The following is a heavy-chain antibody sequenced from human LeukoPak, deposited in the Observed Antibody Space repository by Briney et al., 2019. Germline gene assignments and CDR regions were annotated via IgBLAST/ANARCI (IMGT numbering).Heavy chain of an antibody. CDR2: INNVASHI. CDR1: GFTFSSSA. J-gene: IGHJ4*02. D-gene: IGHD5/OR15-5a*01. Sequence: GGSLRLSCAASGFTFSSSAMNWVRQAPGKGLEWVSSINNVASHIYYAHSVKGRFTISRNNAKNSLYLQMNSLSDEDTAVYYCARDPTQYLRYGHFDYWGQGTLVTVSS. V-gene: IGHV3-21*01. CDR3: ARDPTQYLRYGHFDY.